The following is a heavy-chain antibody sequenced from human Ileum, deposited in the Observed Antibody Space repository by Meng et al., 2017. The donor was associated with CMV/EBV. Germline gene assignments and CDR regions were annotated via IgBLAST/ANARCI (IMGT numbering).Heavy chain of an antibody. D-gene: IGHD3-3*01. J-gene: IGHJ6*02. CDR1: GGSFSGYY. V-gene: IGHV3-11*04. CDR2: ISSSGSSI. CDR3: ARGAVTIDLGMDV. Sequence: LSLTWAVYGGSFSGYYWSWIRQPPGKGLEWVSYISSSGSSIYYADSVKGRFTISRDNAKNSLYLQMNSLRAEDTAVYYCARGAVTIDLGMDVWGQGTTVTVSS.